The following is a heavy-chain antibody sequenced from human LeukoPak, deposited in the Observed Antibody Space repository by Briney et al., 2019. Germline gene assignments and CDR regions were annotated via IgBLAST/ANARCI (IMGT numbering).Heavy chain of an antibody. V-gene: IGHV3-23*01. CDR2: ISDSGDST. J-gene: IGHJ3*02. CDR1: GFTFSSYV. CDR3: AKGEVYFDI. Sequence: PGGSLRLSCAESGFTFSSYVMTWVRQAPGKGLEWVSRISDSGDSTYYADSVRGRFTISRDNSKNTLYLQMNSLRAEDTAVYSCAKGEVYFDIWGQGTTVTVSS.